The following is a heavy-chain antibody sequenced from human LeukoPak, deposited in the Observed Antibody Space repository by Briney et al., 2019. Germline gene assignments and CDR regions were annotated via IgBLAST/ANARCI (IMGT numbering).Heavy chain of an antibody. Sequence: TGGSLRLSCAASGFTFSSYAMSWVRQAPGKGLEWVSAISGSGGSTYYADSVKGRFTISRDNSKNTLYLQMNSLRAEHTAVYYSAKTARRSRYYFDYWGQGTLVTVSS. V-gene: IGHV3-23*01. CDR1: GFTFSSYA. J-gene: IGHJ4*02. D-gene: IGHD2-21*02. CDR2: ISGSGGST. CDR3: AKTARRSRYYFDY.